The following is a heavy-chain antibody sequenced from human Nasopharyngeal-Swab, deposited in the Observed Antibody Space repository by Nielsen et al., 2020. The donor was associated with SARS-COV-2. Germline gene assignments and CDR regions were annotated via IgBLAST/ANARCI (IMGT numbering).Heavy chain of an antibody. D-gene: IGHD3-3*01. CDR2: IKSKTDGGTT. Sequence: GESLKISCAASGFTFSNAWMSWVRQAPGKGLEWVGRIKSKTDGGTTDYAAPVKGRFTISRDDSKNTLYLQMNSLTTEDTAVYYCVSGVSDWPITIFGVVVSSFDYWGQGTLVTVSS. CDR3: VSGVSDWPITIFGVVVSSFDY. V-gene: IGHV3-15*01. CDR1: GFTFSNAW. J-gene: IGHJ4*02.